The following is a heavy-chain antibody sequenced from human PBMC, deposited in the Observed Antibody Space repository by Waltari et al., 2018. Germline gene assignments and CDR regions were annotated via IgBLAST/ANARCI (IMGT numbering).Heavy chain of an antibody. CDR3: ASPAGKLGTFDK. V-gene: IGHV3-48*04. CDR1: GFTFRGYT. D-gene: IGHD3-16*01. J-gene: IGHJ3*02. CDR2: INGPSTAI. Sequence: EVQLVESGGGLVQPGGSLRLPCEPSGFTFRGYTMNWVRQAPGKGLEWVSYINGPSTAIYYTDSVKGRFTISRDNTQNSLYLQMNSLRAEDTAVYYCASPAGKLGTFDKWGQGTMVTVSS.